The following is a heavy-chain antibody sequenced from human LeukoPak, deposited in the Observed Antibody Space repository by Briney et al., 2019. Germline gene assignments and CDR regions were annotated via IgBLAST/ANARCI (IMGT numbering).Heavy chain of an antibody. CDR1: GFTFDDYA. D-gene: IGHD2-2*01. V-gene: IGHV3-9*03. CDR3: AKGYCSSTSCSTDY. Sequence: PGRSLRLSCAASGFTFDDYAMHWVRQAPGKGLEWVSGISWNSGSIGYADSVKGRFTISRDNAKNSLYLQINSLRAEDMALYYCAKGYCSSTSCSTDYWGQGTLVTVSS. J-gene: IGHJ4*02. CDR2: ISWNSGSI.